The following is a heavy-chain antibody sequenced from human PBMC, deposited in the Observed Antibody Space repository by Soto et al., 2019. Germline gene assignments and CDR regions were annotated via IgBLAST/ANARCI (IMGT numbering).Heavy chain of an antibody. CDR3: AREGRMADRTFDP. V-gene: IGHV4-61*01. CDR2: IYYSGST. CDR1: GGSVRSGSYY. J-gene: IGHJ5*02. Sequence: QVQLQESGPGMVKPSETLSLTCTVSGGSVRSGSYYWTWIRQPPGKGLEWIGDIYYSGSTNYNPYLKSRVTISVDTSKNPFSLKLISVTAADTVGYYCAREGRMADRTFDPWGQGTLVTVSS.